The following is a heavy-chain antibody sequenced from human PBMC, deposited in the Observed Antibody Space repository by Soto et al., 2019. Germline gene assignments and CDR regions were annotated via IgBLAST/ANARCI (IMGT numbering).Heavy chain of an antibody. Sequence: QVQLQESGPGLVKPSETLSLTCTVSGGSISSYYWNWIRQPPGKGLEWIGYIYYSGSTNYNPSLKSRVTISVDTSKNQFSLKLSSVTAADTAIYYCAREYSHYEPGHYLDYWGQGTLVTVSS. CDR3: AREYSHYEPGHYLDY. V-gene: IGHV4-59*12. D-gene: IGHD2-15*01. CDR2: IYYSGST. J-gene: IGHJ4*02. CDR1: GGSISSYY.